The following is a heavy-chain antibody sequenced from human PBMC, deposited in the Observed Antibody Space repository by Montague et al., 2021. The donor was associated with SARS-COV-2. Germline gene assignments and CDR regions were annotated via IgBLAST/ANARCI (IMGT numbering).Heavy chain of an antibody. CDR1: GFTFSDYY. CDR3: ARGKYYDILTGPVGY. Sequence: SLRLSCAASGFTFSDYYMSWIRQAPGKGLEWVSYISSSGSTIYNADSVKGRFTISRDNAKNSLYLQMNSLSGEDTAVYYCARGKYYDILTGPVGYWGQGTLVTVSS. V-gene: IGHV3-11*01. J-gene: IGHJ4*02. D-gene: IGHD3-9*01. CDR2: ISSSGSTI.